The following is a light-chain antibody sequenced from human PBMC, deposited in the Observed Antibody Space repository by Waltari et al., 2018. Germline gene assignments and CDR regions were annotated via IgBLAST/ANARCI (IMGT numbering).Light chain of an antibody. J-gene: IGKJ2*01. CDR1: QTVPNN. CDR2: DAS. CDR3: QQYSTWFYT. V-gene: IGKV3D-15*01. Sequence: IVLTQSPATLSVSPGGSATLTCRASQTVPNNLAWYQGKPGQSPRLLIHDASTRATGIAARFSASGSGRQFTLTISRLQSEDVAIYYCQQYSTWFYTFGQGTKLEI.